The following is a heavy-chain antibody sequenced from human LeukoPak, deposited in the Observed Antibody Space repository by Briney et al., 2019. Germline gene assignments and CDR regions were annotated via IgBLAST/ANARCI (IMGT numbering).Heavy chain of an antibody. Sequence: PGGSLRLSCAASGFTFSSYSMNWVRQAPGKGLEWVSSISSSSSYIYYADSVKGRFTISRDNAKNSLYLQMNSLRAEDTAVYYCARDHTAMVRGDIWGQGTMVTVSS. CDR2: ISSSSSYI. J-gene: IGHJ3*02. V-gene: IGHV3-21*01. CDR1: GFTFSSYS. D-gene: IGHD3-10*01. CDR3: ARDHTAMVRGDI.